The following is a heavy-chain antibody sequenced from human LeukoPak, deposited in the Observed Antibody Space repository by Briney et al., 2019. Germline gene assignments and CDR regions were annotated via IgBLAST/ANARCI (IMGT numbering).Heavy chain of an antibody. Sequence: GGSLRLSCAASGFTFSSYWMSWVRQAPGKGLEWVANIKQDGSEKYYVDSVKGRFTISRDNAKNSLYLQMNSLRAEDTAVYYCARDIRGYCSSTSCFRSGWFDPWGQGTLVTVSS. V-gene: IGHV3-7*01. CDR2: IKQDGSEK. CDR1: GFTFSSYW. CDR3: ARDIRGYCSSTSCFRSGWFDP. D-gene: IGHD2-2*01. J-gene: IGHJ5*02.